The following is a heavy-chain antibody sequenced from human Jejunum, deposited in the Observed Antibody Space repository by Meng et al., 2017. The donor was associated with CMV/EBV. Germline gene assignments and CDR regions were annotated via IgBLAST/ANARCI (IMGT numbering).Heavy chain of an antibody. CDR1: GGAFSGYY. CDR2: ITDIGST. J-gene: IGHJ4*02. D-gene: IGHD3-3*01. Sequence: SLTWAVYGGAFSGYYWSWIRQPPGKRLEWIGEITDIGSTNYTPSLKSRVSLSVDTSKNQFSLKVNAVTAADTAVYYCARGYYEVDYWGQGALVTVSS. V-gene: IGHV4-34*01. CDR3: ARGYYEVDY.